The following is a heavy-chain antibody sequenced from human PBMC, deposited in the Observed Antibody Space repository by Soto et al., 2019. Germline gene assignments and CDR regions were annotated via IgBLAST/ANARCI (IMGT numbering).Heavy chain of an antibody. CDR1: GFSFSSYA. J-gene: IGHJ4*02. CDR3: AKGIYYYGPFPLDY. CDR2: ISGDAAGT. D-gene: IGHD3-10*01. V-gene: IGHV3-23*01. Sequence: EVQLLESGGGLVQPGGSLRLSCAASGFSFSSYALNWVRQAPGKGLEWVSAISGDAAGTYYADSVKGRFTISRDNSKNTCYLQLNSLSAEDTALYYCAKGIYYYGPFPLDYWGQGTLVTVSS.